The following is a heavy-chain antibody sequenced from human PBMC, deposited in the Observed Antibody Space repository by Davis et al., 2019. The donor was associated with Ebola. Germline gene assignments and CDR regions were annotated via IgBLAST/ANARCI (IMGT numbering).Heavy chain of an antibody. CDR2: ISASTGNA. Sequence: ASVKVSCKTSGYTFTTYGLNWVRQSPGQGLEWMGWISASTGNAYYAQNVQGRVTMTTNTSTSTAYLELRSLRSDDTAVYYCARAYGSGSYGVWGQGTLVTVSS. CDR1: GYTFTTYG. V-gene: IGHV1-18*01. J-gene: IGHJ3*01. CDR3: ARAYGSGSYGV. D-gene: IGHD3-10*01.